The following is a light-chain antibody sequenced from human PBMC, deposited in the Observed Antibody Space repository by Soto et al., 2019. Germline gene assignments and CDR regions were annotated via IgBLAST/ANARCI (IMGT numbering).Light chain of an antibody. J-gene: IGKJ1*01. V-gene: IGKV1-39*01. Sequence: DIQMTQSPSSLSASVGDRVTITCRASQTISSYLSWYQQKPGKAPNLLIYTASTLQSGVPSRFSGSGSGTDFTLTFSSVQPEDFATYYCQQSYSNPRTFGQGTKVESK. CDR2: TAS. CDR1: QTISSY. CDR3: QQSYSNPRT.